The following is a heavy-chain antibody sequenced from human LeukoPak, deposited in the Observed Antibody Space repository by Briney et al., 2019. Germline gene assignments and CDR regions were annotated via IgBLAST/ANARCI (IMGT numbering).Heavy chain of an antibody. CDR1: GGSISIYY. V-gene: IGHV4-59*01. J-gene: IGHJ4*02. CDR3: AREGSGSLYFDY. CDR2: IYYSGSS. D-gene: IGHD1-26*01. Sequence: SETLSLTFTVSGGSISIYYWSWIRQPPGKGLEWIGYIYYSGSSNYNPSLKSRVTISVDTSKNQFSLNLSSVAAADTAMYYCAREGSGSLYFDYWGQGTLVTVSS.